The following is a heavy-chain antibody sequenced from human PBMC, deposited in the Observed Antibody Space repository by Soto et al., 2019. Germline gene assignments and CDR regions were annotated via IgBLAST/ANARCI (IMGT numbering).Heavy chain of an antibody. V-gene: IGHV1-69*01. CDR3: AGDLRGPYYYYYYGMDV. CDR1: GGTFSSYA. CDR2: IIPIFGTA. Sequence: QVQLVQSGAEVKKPGSSVKVSCKASGGTFSSYAISWVRQAPGQGLEWMGGIIPIFGTANYAQKFQGRVTSTADESTSTADRELSSLRSEDTAVYYCAGDLRGPYYYYYYGMDVWGQGTTVTVSS. J-gene: IGHJ6*02.